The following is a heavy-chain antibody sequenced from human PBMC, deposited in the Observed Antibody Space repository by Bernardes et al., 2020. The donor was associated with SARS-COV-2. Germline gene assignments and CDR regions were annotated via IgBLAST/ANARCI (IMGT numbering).Heavy chain of an antibody. CDR1: GGSFSGYY. J-gene: IGHJ5*02. D-gene: IGHD2-15*01. CDR2: INHSGST. V-gene: IGHV4-34*01. Sequence: TLSLTCAVYGGSFSGYYWSWIRQPPGKGLEWIGEINHSGSTNYNPSLKSRVTISVDTSKNQFSLKLSSVTAADTAVYYCATRPVVVVAATGVSWFDPWGQGTLVTVSS. CDR3: ATRPVVVVAATGVSWFDP.